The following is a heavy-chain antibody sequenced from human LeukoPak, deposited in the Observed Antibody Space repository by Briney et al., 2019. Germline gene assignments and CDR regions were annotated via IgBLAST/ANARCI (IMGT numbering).Heavy chain of an antibody. V-gene: IGHV3-66*01. J-gene: IGHJ4*02. CDR3: ARADDSSGYYY. Sequence: PGGSLRLSCAASGLTVSSNYMSWVRQAPGKGLEWVSVIYSGGSTYYADSVKGRFTISRDNSKKTLYLQMNSLRAEDTAVYYCARADDSSGYYYWGQGTLVTVSS. D-gene: IGHD3-22*01. CDR2: IYSGGST. CDR1: GLTVSSNY.